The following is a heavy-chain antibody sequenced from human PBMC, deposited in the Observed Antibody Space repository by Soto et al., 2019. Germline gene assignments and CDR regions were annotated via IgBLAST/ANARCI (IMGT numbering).Heavy chain of an antibody. Sequence: SETLSLTCSVSGDSISSVDYFWAWIRQPPGQALEYIGYIYKSATTYYNPSFESRVAISLDTSKSQFSLNVTSVTAADTAVYFCARGRYCLTGRCLPNWFDSWGQGTLVTVSS. V-gene: IGHV4-30-4*01. CDR3: ARGRYCLTGRCLPNWFDS. J-gene: IGHJ5*01. CDR1: GDSISSVDYF. D-gene: IGHD2-15*01. CDR2: IYKSATT.